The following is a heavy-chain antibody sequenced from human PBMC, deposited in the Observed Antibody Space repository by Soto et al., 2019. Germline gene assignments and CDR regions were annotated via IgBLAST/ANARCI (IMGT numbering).Heavy chain of an antibody. D-gene: IGHD6-13*01. Sequence: QVQLVQSGAEVKKPGSSVKVSCKASGGTFSSYAISWVRQAPGQGLEWMGGIIPIFGTANYAQKFQGRVTITADESTSTAYMELSSLRSDDTAVYYCARPSIAAAAYYYYGMDVWGQGTTVTVSS. J-gene: IGHJ6*02. CDR3: ARPSIAAAAYYYYGMDV. V-gene: IGHV1-69*12. CDR1: GGTFSSYA. CDR2: IIPIFGTA.